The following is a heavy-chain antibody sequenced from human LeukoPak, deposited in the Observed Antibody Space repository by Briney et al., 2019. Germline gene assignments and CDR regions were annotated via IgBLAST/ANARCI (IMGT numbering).Heavy chain of an antibody. J-gene: IGHJ4*02. Sequence: GGSLRLSCAPSGFTFNTHGMNWVRPSPGRGLEWISSMVQSGRSPYYADSVTGRFTVSRDNSRNSVYLQMNSLRAEDTAIYYCAKRVPYSSSSVYFDSWGQGTLVTVSS. CDR2: MVQSGRSP. CDR1: GFTFNTHG. V-gene: IGHV3-23*01. D-gene: IGHD6-6*01. CDR3: AKRVPYSSSSVYFDS.